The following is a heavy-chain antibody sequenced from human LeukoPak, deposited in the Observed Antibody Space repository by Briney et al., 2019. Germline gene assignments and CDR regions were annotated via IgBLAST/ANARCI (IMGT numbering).Heavy chain of an antibody. CDR2: IYSGGST. J-gene: IGHJ4*02. Sequence: PGGSLRLSCAASGFTLSSNYMSWVRQAPGKGLEWVSVIYSGGSTYYADSVKGRFTISRDNSKNTLYLQMNSLRAEDTAVYYCAKARSGWYRGGIDYWGQGTLVTVSS. CDR3: AKARSGWYRGGIDY. D-gene: IGHD6-19*01. V-gene: IGHV3-53*01. CDR1: GFTLSSNY.